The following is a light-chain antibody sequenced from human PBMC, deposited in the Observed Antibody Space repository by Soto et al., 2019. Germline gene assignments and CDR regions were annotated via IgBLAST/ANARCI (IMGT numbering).Light chain of an antibody. CDR2: WAS. CDR1: QSVLDRSNNRNY. CDR3: QQYSTWT. Sequence: DIVMTQSPDSLAVSLGERATINCKSSQSVLDRSNNRNYLAWYQQKPGQPPKLLIYWASIRESGVPDRFSGSGSGTDFTLAINSLQAEEVAVYYCQQYSTWTFGQGTKVEI. V-gene: IGKV4-1*01. J-gene: IGKJ1*01.